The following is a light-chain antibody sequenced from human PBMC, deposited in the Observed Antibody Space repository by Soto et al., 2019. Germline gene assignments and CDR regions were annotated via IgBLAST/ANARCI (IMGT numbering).Light chain of an antibody. CDR1: QNINIF. Sequence: DIQVTQSPSSLSASVGDRVTITCRTSQNINIFLNWYQQKPGRAPMVVISAASNLESGVPSRFSGRGSGTEFTLTISNLHPWDSALYCCQESYSTPLAFGGGTKVDIK. CDR3: QESYSTPLA. V-gene: IGKV1-39*01. CDR2: AAS. J-gene: IGKJ4*01.